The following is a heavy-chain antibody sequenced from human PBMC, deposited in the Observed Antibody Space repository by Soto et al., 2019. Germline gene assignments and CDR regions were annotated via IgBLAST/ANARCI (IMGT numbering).Heavy chain of an antibody. D-gene: IGHD3-10*01. V-gene: IGHV3-48*01. CDR1: GFTFSSYS. Sequence: GGSLRLSCAASGFTFSSYSMNWVRQAPGKGLEWVSYISSSSSTIYYADSVKGRFTISRDNAKNSLYLQMNSLRAEDTAVYYCAELWFGELLSWAGSWGQGTLVTVSS. J-gene: IGHJ4*02. CDR3: AELWFGELLSWAGS. CDR2: ISSSSSTI.